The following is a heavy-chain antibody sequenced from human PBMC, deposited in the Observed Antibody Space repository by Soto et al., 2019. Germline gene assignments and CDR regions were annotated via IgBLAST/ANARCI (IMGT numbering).Heavy chain of an antibody. V-gene: IGHV3-33*01. CDR3: ARESIHYDILPGPPPVAFDI. Sequence: GGSLRLSCAASGFTFSSYGMHWVRQAPGKGLEWVAVIWYDGSNKYYADSVKGRFTISRDNSKNTLYLQMNSLRAEDTAVYYCARESIHYDILPGPPPVAFDIWGKGTMVTVSS. J-gene: IGHJ3*02. D-gene: IGHD3-9*01. CDR1: GFTFSSYG. CDR2: IWYDGSNK.